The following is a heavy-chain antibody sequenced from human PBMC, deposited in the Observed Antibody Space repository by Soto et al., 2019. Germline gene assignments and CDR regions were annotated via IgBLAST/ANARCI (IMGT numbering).Heavy chain of an antibody. CDR3: VKGGYCSGGSCYVGEYNWFDP. CDR2: ISSNGGST. Sequence: GGSLRFSCSASGFTFSSYAMHWVRQAPGKGLEYVSAISSNGGSTYYADSVKGRFTISRDNSKNTLYLQMSSLRAEDTAVYYCVKGGYCSGGSCYVGEYNWFDPWGQGTLVTVSS. V-gene: IGHV3-64D*08. CDR1: GFTFSSYA. D-gene: IGHD2-15*01. J-gene: IGHJ5*02.